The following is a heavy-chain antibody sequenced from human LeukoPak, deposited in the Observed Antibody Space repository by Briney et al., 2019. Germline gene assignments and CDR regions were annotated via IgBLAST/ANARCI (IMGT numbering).Heavy chain of an antibody. Sequence: GGSLRLSCAASGFTFSSYSMNWVRQAPGKGLEWVSYISGSSGIIYYTDSVKGRFTISRDNAKNSLYLQMNSLRAEDTAVYYCAKENSGYDYGYYWGQGTLVTVSS. CDR2: ISGSSGII. CDR3: AKENSGYDYGYY. D-gene: IGHD5-12*01. CDR1: GFTFSSYS. V-gene: IGHV3-48*01. J-gene: IGHJ4*02.